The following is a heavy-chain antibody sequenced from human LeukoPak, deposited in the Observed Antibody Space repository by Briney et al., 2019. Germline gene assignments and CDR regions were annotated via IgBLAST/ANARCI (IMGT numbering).Heavy chain of an antibody. V-gene: IGHV4-31*03. Sequence: SQTLSLTCTVPGGSISSGGYYWSWIRQHPGKGLEWIGYIYYSRSTYYNPSLKSRVTISVDASKNQFSLKLSSVTAADTAVYYCARAGPSYYDILTGYPKLYFDLWGRGTLVTVSS. J-gene: IGHJ2*01. CDR3: ARAGPSYYDILTGYPKLYFDL. D-gene: IGHD3-9*01. CDR1: GGSISSGGYY. CDR2: IYYSRST.